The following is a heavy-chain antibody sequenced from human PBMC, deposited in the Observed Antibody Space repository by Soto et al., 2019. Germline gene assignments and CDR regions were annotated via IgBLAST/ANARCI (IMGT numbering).Heavy chain of an antibody. CDR2: ISASGAST. J-gene: IGHJ4*02. CDR3: AKGVLGILFGDLSPPPGLDY. V-gene: IGHV3-23*01. Sequence: GGSLRLSCETSGFTFSSYGMSWVRQAPGKGLEWVSGISASGASTNYADSVKGRFTISRDTSRNTLFLHMNSLTAEDTAVYYCAKGVLGILFGDLSPPPGLDYWGLGTLVTVSS. CDR1: GFTFSSYG. D-gene: IGHD3-10*01.